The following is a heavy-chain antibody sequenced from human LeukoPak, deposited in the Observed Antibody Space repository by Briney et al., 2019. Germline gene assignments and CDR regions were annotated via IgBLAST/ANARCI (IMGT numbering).Heavy chain of an antibody. CDR3: ARHGGWYEHYYFDY. D-gene: IGHD6-19*01. Sequence: SETLSLTCAVYGGSFSGYYWSWIRQPPGKGLEWIGYIYYSGSTNYNPSLKSRVTISVDTSKNQFSLKLSSVTAADTAVYYCARHGGWYEHYYFDYWGQGTLVTVSS. CDR2: IYYSGST. J-gene: IGHJ4*02. CDR1: GGSFSGYY. V-gene: IGHV4-59*08.